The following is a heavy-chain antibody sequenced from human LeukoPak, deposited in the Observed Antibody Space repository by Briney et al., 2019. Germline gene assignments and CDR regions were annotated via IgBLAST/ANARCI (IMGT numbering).Heavy chain of an antibody. D-gene: IGHD6-13*01. Sequence: ASVKVSCKASGYTFTSYYMHWVRQAPGQGLEWMGIINPSGGSTSYAQKFQGRVTMTRDTSTSTVYMELSSLRSEDTAVYHCARGKELSAAGMGVFDYWGQGTLVTVSS. CDR3: ARGKELSAAGMGVFDY. V-gene: IGHV1-46*01. CDR2: INPSGGST. J-gene: IGHJ4*02. CDR1: GYTFTSYY.